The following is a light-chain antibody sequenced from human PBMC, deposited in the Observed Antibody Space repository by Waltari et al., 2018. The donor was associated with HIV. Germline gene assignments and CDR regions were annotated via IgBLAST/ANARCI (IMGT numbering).Light chain of an antibody. CDR2: GAS. Sequence: EIVMTQPPATLSLSPGERATLSCRASQRVSSSFLSWYQQRLGQTPRLLIYGASTRATGIPARFSGSGSGTDFTLTISSLQPEDFAVYYCQQDYNLPWTFGQGTKVEIK. V-gene: IGKV3D-7*01. CDR1: QRVSSSF. J-gene: IGKJ1*01. CDR3: QQDYNLPWT.